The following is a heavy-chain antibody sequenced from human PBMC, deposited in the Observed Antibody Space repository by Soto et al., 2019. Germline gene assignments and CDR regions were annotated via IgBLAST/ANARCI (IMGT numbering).Heavy chain of an antibody. Sequence: QVQLVQSGAEVKKPGSSVKVSCKASGGTFSSYAISWVRQAPGQGLEWMGGIIPIFGTANYAQKFQGRVTITADKSTSTDYMELSSLRSEDTAVYYCAREGPVAGLYYFDYWGQGTLVTASS. CDR3: AREGPVAGLYYFDY. D-gene: IGHD6-19*01. V-gene: IGHV1-69*06. CDR1: GGTFSSYA. CDR2: IIPIFGTA. J-gene: IGHJ4*02.